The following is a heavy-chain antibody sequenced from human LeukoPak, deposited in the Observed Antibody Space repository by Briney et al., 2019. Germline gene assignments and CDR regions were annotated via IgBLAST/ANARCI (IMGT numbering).Heavy chain of an antibody. J-gene: IGHJ4*02. CDR1: GGTFSNYA. CDR3: ARVKDGYNYGGFDY. CDR2: IIPIFAPA. D-gene: IGHD5-24*01. Sequence: GASVKVSCKASGGTFSNYALSRVRQAPGQGLEWMGRIIPIFAPANYAQKFQGRVTITTDESTSTAYMELNSLRSEDTAVYYCARVKDGYNYGGFDYWGQGTLVTVSS. V-gene: IGHV1-69*05.